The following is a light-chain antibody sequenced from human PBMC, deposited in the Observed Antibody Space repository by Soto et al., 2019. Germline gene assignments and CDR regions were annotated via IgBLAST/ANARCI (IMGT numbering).Light chain of an antibody. V-gene: IGKV3-20*01. CDR2: AAS. CDR3: QQYGSTPPT. Sequence: EIVLTQSPGTLSLSPGERATLSCMASQSVTSSYLAWYQRKPGQAPRLLIFAASTRATGIPDRFSGSGSGTDFTLTISRLEPEDFALYYCQQYGSTPPTFGQGTKVEIK. CDR1: QSVTSSY. J-gene: IGKJ2*01.